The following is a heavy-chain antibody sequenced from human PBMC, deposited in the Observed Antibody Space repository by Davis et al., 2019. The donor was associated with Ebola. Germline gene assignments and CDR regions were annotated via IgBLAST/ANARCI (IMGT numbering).Heavy chain of an antibody. CDR3: AKVGGYGDYVGRYYYGMDV. J-gene: IGHJ6*02. D-gene: IGHD4-17*01. CDR2: ISWNSGSI. V-gene: IGHV3-9*01. CDR1: GSTFDDYA. Sequence: PGGSLRLSCAASGSTFDDYAMHWVRQAPGKGLEWVSGISWNSGSIGYADSVKGRFTISRDNAKNSLYLQMNSLRAEDTALYYCAKVGGYGDYVGRYYYGMDVWGQGTTVTVSS.